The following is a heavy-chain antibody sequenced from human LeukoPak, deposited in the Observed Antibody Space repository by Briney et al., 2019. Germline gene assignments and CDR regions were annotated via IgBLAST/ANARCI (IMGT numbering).Heavy chain of an antibody. CDR1: GGSFSGYY. V-gene: IGHV4-34*01. CDR3: ARGGSWRVRLRVRFDY. J-gene: IGHJ4*02. Sequence: PSETLSLTCAVYGGSFSGYYWSWIRQPPGKGLEWIGEINHSGGTNYNPSLKSRVTISVDTSKNQFSLKLSSVTAADTAVYYCARGGSWRVRLRVRFDYWGQGTLVTVSS. D-gene: IGHD2-15*01. CDR2: INHSGGT.